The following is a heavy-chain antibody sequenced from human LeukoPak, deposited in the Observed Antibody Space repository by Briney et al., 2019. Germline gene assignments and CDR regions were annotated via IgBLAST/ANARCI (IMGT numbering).Heavy chain of an antibody. D-gene: IGHD2-21*02. CDR3: AREAYCGGDCYRYYFDY. V-gene: IGHV1-2*02. Sequence: GASVKVSCKASGYTFTGYYMHWVRQAPGQGLEWMGWINPNSGGTNYAQKFQGRVTMTTDTSTSTAYMELRSLRSDDTAVYYCAREAYCGGDCYRYYFDYWGQGTLVTVSS. CDR1: GYTFTGYY. J-gene: IGHJ4*02. CDR2: INPNSGGT.